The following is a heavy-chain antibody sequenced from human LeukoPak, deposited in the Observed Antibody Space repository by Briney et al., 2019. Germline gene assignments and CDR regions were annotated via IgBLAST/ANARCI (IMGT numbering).Heavy chain of an antibody. V-gene: IGHV4-39*07. CDR1: GGSISSSSYH. CDR2: IYYSGST. D-gene: IGHD5-24*01. J-gene: IGHJ4*02. CDR3: ARGYFSDGYSYPFDY. Sequence: SETLSLTCTVSGGSISSSSYHWGWIRQPPGKGLEWIGSIYYSGSTYYNPSLKSRVTISVDTSKNQFSLKLSSVTAADTAVYYCARGYFSDGYSYPFDYWGQGTLVTVSS.